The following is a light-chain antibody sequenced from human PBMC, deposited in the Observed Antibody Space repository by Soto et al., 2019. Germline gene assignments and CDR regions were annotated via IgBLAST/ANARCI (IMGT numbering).Light chain of an antibody. CDR3: EQYDKSIT. V-gene: IGKV3-20*01. CDR1: QSVSSSY. Sequence: EIVLTQSPGTLSLSPGDRATLSCRASQSVSSSYLAWYQQKPGQAPRLLIYGASSRATGIPERFSGSGSGTDFTLTSNRLEAEDFAVYYCEQYDKSITFGGGTKVEIK. J-gene: IGKJ4*01. CDR2: GAS.